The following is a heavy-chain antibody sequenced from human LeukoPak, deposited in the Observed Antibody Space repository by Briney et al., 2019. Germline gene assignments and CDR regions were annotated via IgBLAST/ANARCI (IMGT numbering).Heavy chain of an antibody. D-gene: IGHD5-24*01. CDR3: ARVGLQGAFDI. Sequence: PSETLSLTCTVSGGSISSGGYYWSWIRQHPGKGLEWIGYIYYSGSTYYNPSLKSRVTISVDTSRNQFSLKLSSVTAADTAVYYCARVGLQGAFDIWGQGTMVTVSS. CDR2: IYYSGST. V-gene: IGHV4-31*03. J-gene: IGHJ3*02. CDR1: GGSISSGGYY.